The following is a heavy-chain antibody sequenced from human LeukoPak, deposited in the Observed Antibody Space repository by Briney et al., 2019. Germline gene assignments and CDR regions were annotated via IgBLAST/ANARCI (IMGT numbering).Heavy chain of an antibody. Sequence: GGSLRLSCAASGFTFSSYSMTWVRQAPGKGLVWVPSISSSSSYIYYADSVKGRFTISRDNAKNSLYLQMNSLRAEDTAVYYCARSCGGSCYHAFDYWGQGTLVTVSS. D-gene: IGHD2-15*01. J-gene: IGHJ4*02. CDR2: ISSSSSYI. CDR1: GFTFSSYS. CDR3: ARSCGGSCYHAFDY. V-gene: IGHV3-21*01.